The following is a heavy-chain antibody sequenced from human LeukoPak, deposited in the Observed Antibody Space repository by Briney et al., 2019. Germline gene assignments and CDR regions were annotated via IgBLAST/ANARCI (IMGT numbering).Heavy chain of an antibody. J-gene: IGHJ4*02. D-gene: IGHD4-17*01. CDR3: AKRVYGDHPHYSDY. Sequence: PGGSLRLSCAASGFAFSSFAMNWVRQAPGKGLQWVSAISGDATTTYYPDSLTGRFTISRDNSRNTLYLQMNSLRADDTAVYYCAKRVYGDHPHYSDYWGQGTLVIVSS. CDR2: ISGDATTT. V-gene: IGHV3-23*01. CDR1: GFAFSSFA.